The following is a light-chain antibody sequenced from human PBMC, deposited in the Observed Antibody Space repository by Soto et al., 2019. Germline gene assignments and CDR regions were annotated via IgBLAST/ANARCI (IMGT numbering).Light chain of an antibody. CDR1: QSVSSN. CDR3: QQYTNWPRT. V-gene: IGKV3-15*01. CDR2: GAS. J-gene: IGKJ1*01. Sequence: EIVMTQSPGTLSVSPGEGATLSCRASQSVSSNLAWYQQKPGQAPRLLISGASTRATGIPARFSGSGSETDFTLTISSPLSEDFAVYYCQQYTNWPRTFGQGTKAEIK.